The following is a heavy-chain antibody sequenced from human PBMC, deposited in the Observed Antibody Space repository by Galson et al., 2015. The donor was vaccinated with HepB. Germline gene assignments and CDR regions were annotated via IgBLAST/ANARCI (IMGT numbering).Heavy chain of an antibody. CDR1: GGTFSSYT. CDR3: ARSGEVYCSSTSCYLDY. V-gene: IGHV1-69*02. D-gene: IGHD2-2*01. Sequence: SVKVSCKASGGTFSSYTISWVRQAPGQGLEWMGRIIPILGIANYAQKFQGRVTITADKSTSTAYMELSSLRSEDTAVYYCARSGEVYCSSTSCYLDYWGQGTLVTVSS. J-gene: IGHJ4*02. CDR2: IIPILGIA.